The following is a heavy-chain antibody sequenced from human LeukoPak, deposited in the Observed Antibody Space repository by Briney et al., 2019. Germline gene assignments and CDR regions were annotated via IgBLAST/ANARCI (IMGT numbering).Heavy chain of an antibody. J-gene: IGHJ4*02. CDR2: IYFSGST. CDR1: SGSISSSSYY. Sequence: SETLSLTCTVSSGSISSSSYYWGWVRQPPGKGLEWIGSIYFSGSTYYNPSLKSRVTISVDTSKNQFSLKLSSVTAADTAVYYCAGRIAAAGAFDYWGQGTLVTVSS. V-gene: IGHV4-39*01. CDR3: AGRIAAAGAFDY. D-gene: IGHD6-13*01.